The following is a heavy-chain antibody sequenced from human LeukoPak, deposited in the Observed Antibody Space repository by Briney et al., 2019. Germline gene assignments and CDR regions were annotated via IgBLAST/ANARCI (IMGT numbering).Heavy chain of an antibody. CDR3: ARLVVPPGNRGWYYEH. CDR2: INQRGSEK. V-gene: IGHV3-7*03. CDR1: GFIFSNYW. D-gene: IGHD2-2*01. Sequence: PGGSLRLSCAASGFIFSNYWMAWVRQGPGEGPEWVANINQRGSEKCYVDSVRGRFTISRDNAKNSLDLQMNSLRVEDTAIYYCARLVVPPGNRGWYYEHWGQGTLVTVSS. J-gene: IGHJ4*02.